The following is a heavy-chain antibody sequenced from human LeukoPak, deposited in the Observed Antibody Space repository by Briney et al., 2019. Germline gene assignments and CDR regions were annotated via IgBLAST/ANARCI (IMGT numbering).Heavy chain of an antibody. D-gene: IGHD3-9*01. Sequence: ASVKVSCKASGYTFTSYDINWVRQATGQGLEWMGWMNPNSGNTGYAQKFQGRVTMTRNTSISTTYMELSSLRSEDTAVYYCARDYDILTGYSLAPWGQGTLVIVSS. CDR2: MNPNSGNT. V-gene: IGHV1-8*01. J-gene: IGHJ5*02. CDR1: GYTFTSYD. CDR3: ARDYDILTGYSLAP.